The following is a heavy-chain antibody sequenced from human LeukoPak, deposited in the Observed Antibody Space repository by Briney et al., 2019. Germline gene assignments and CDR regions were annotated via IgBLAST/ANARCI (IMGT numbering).Heavy chain of an antibody. CDR2: IYYSGST. J-gene: IGHJ4*02. CDR1: GGSISSYY. V-gene: IGHV4-39*07. CDR3: AKNRGIAARQAGYFDY. Sequence: SETLSLTCTVSGGSISSYYWGWIRQPPEKGLEWIGSIYYSGSTYYNPSLKSRVTISVDTSKNQFSLKLSSVTAADTAMYYCAKNRGIAARQAGYFDYWGQGTLVTVSS. D-gene: IGHD6-6*01.